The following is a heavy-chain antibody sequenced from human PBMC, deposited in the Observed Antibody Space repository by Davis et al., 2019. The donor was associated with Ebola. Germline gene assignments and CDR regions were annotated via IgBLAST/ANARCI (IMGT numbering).Heavy chain of an antibody. V-gene: IGHV3-30*02. Sequence: GGSLRLSCAASGFTFNIFDMHWVRQAPGRGLEWVAFVRSHGSDDHYADSVKGRFTISRDDAKNSLYLQMNSLRAEDTAVYYCANSVVTDWGQGTLVTVSS. CDR3: ANSVVTD. J-gene: IGHJ1*01. CDR2: VRSHGSDD. D-gene: IGHD2-21*02. CDR1: GFTFNIFD.